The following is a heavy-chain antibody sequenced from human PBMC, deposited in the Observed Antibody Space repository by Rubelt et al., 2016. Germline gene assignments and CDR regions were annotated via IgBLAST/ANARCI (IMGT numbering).Heavy chain of an antibody. CDR1: GGTFSSYA. D-gene: IGHD3-3*01. CDR3: ARDFLEWSDAFDI. V-gene: IGHV1-69*01. CDR2: IIPIFGTA. J-gene: IGHJ3*02. Sequence: QVQLVQSGAEVKKPGSSVKVSCKASGGTFSSYAISWVRQAPGQGLEWMGGIIPIFGTANYAQTFQARVTITADESTGTAYMELSSLSSEDTAVYYCARDFLEWSDAFDIWGQGTMVTVSS.